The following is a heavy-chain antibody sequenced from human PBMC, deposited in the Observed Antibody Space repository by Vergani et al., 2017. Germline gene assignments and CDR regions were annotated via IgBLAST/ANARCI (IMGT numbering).Heavy chain of an antibody. CDR1: GGSISSSSYY. V-gene: IGHV4-39*07. Sequence: QLQLQESGPGLVKPSETLSLTCTVSGGSISSSSYYWSWIRQPPGKGLEWIGEINHSGSTNYNPSLKSRVTISVDTSKNQFSLKLSSVTAADTAVYYCARGLESGIVGATRARRSAFDIWGQGTMVTVSS. D-gene: IGHD1-26*01. CDR3: ARGLESGIVGATRARRSAFDI. J-gene: IGHJ3*02. CDR2: INHSGST.